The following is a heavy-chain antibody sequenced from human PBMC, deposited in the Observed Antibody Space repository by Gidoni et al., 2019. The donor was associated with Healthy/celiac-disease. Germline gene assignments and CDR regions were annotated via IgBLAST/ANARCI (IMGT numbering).Heavy chain of an antibody. CDR1: GYTFTSSG. V-gene: IGHV1-18*01. J-gene: IGHJ6*02. Sequence: QVQLVPSGAEVTKPGASVKVSCQASGYTFTSSGISWLRQVPGQGLEWMGWISAYNGNTNYAQKIQGRVTMTTDTSTSTAYMELRSLRSDDTAVYYCARDEYSSSSYYYGMDVWGQGTTVTVSS. CDR3: ARDEYSSSSYYYGMDV. D-gene: IGHD6-6*01. CDR2: ISAYNGNT.